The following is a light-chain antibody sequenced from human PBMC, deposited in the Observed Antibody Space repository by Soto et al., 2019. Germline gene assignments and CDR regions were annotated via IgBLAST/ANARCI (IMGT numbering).Light chain of an antibody. V-gene: IGLV2-8*01. Sequence: QSALAQPPSASGSPGQSVTISCTGPGSDIGAYNFVSWYQQHPGKAPKLMIFGVTERPSGVPERFSGSKSCNTASLTVSGLQADDEAVYYCYSYAGRNIWVFGGGTKLTVL. CDR1: GSDIGAYNF. J-gene: IGLJ3*02. CDR2: GVT. CDR3: YSYAGRNIWV.